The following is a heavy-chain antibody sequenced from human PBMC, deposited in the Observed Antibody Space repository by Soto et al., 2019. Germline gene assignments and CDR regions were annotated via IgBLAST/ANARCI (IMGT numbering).Heavy chain of an antibody. D-gene: IGHD1-1*01. CDR2: ISYDGSNK. CDR3: ARDLAANWNYYGMDV. Sequence: QVQLAESGGGVVQPGRSLRLSCAASGFTFSSYAMHWVRQAPGKGLEWVAVISYDGSNKYYADSVKGRFTISRDNSKNTLYLQMNSLRAEDTAVYYCARDLAANWNYYGMDVWGQGTTVTVSS. CDR1: GFTFSSYA. J-gene: IGHJ6*02. V-gene: IGHV3-30-3*01.